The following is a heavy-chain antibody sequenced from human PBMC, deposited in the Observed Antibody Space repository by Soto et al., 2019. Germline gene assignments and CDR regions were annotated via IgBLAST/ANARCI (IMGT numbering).Heavy chain of an antibody. V-gene: IGHV2-26*01. Sequence: QVTLKESGPMLVKPTETLTLTCTVSGFSLSNARMSVSWIRQPPGKALEGLAHIFTNDAKSYSASLKSRLTISKDTSKSQVVLTMTNMDPVDTATYYCARIRGWGWLGPNDYWGQGTLVTVSS. CDR3: ARIRGWGWLGPNDY. CDR2: IFTNDAK. D-gene: IGHD3-10*01. CDR1: GFSLSNARMS. J-gene: IGHJ4*02.